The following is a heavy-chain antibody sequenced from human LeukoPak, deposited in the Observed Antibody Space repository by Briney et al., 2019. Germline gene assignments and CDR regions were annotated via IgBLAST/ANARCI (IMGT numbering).Heavy chain of an antibody. V-gene: IGHV4-34*01. CDR1: GGSFSGYY. J-gene: IGHJ5*02. CDR3: ARGSSSGGFRFFRWFDP. D-gene: IGHD2/OR15-2a*01. CDR2: IYHSGST. Sequence: PSETLSLTCAVYGGSFSGYYWSWIRQPPGKGLEWIGEIYHSGSTNYNPSLKSRVTISVDKSKNQFSLKLSSVTAADTAVYYCARGSSSGGFRFFRWFDPWGQGTLVTVSS.